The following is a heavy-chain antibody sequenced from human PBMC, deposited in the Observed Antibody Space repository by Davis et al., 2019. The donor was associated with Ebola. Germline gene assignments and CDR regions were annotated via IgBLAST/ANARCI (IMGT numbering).Heavy chain of an antibody. D-gene: IGHD6-25*01. Sequence: SVKVSCKASGGTFSSYAISWVRQAPGQGLEWMGGIIPIFGTANYAQKFQGRVTITADESTDTAYLELSSLRSEDTAVYYCATTPGIGAGYYYYSLDVWGKGTTVTVSS. CDR1: GGTFSSYA. V-gene: IGHV1-69*13. CDR2: IIPIFGTA. J-gene: IGHJ6*04. CDR3: ATTPGIGAGYYYYSLDV.